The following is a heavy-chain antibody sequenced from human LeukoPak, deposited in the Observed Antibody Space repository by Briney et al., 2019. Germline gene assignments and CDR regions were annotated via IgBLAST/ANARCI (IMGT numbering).Heavy chain of an antibody. CDR3: VRGNYADGGRNWFDP. D-gene: IGHD4-17*01. V-gene: IGHV4-4*07. Sequence: SETLSLTCTVSGDSIHSHFYGWIRQPAGKGLEWIGRTHTNGNTLDNPSLKSRVTMSVDPSKSQFSLRLSSVTAADTAFYYCVRGNYADGGRNWFDPWGQGILVTVSS. CDR1: GDSIHSHF. CDR2: THTNGNT. J-gene: IGHJ5*02.